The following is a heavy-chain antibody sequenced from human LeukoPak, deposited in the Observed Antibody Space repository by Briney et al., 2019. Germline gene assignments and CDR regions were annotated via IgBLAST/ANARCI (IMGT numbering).Heavy chain of an antibody. CDR2: ISSSSSYI. Sequence: GGSLRLSCAASGFTFSSYSMNWVRQAPGKGLEWVSSISSSSSYIYYADSVKGRFTIPRDNAKNSLYLQMNSLRAEDTAVYYCARAVATITPKAFDIWGQGTMVTVSS. J-gene: IGHJ3*02. V-gene: IGHV3-21*01. CDR1: GFTFSSYS. CDR3: ARAVATITPKAFDI. D-gene: IGHD5-12*01.